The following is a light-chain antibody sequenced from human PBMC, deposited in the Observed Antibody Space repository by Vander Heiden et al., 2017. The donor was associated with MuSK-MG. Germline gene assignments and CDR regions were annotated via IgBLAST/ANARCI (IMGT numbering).Light chain of an antibody. CDR2: GTS. CDR1: QSVNSN. J-gene: IGKJ5*01. Sequence: EVVMTQSPATLSVSPGERATLSCRASQSVNSNLAWYQQKPGQAPRLLIFGTSTRATGIPARFTGSGFGTEFTLTISSRQSEDFALYYCQQYNNWPPVTFGQGTRVEIK. CDR3: QQYNNWPPVT. V-gene: IGKV3-15*01.